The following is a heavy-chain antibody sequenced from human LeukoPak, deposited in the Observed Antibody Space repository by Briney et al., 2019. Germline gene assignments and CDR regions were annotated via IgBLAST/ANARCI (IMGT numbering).Heavy chain of an antibody. J-gene: IGHJ4*02. D-gene: IGHD1-1*01. V-gene: IGHV4-59*12. CDR3: ARGGTNWSLPGPKPPHYSSD. Sequence: KPSETLSLTCTVSGGSISSYYWSWIRQPPGKGLEWIGYIYYSGSAYYNPSLKSRVTISIDTSRNQFSLKLTSVTAADTAVYYCARGGTNWSLPGPKPPHYSSDWGQGTLVTVSP. CDR2: IYYSGSA. CDR1: GGSISSYY.